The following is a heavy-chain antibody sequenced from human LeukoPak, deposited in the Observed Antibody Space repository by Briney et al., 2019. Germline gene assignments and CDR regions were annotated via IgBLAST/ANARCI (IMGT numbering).Heavy chain of an antibody. CDR1: GGSFSGYY. CDR2: IYYSGST. J-gene: IGHJ5*02. V-gene: IGHV4-59*01. CDR3: AGLRVVAATHVRYWFDP. D-gene: IGHD2-15*01. Sequence: SETLSLTCAVYGGSFSGYYWSWIRQPPGKGLEWIGYIYYSGSTNYNPSLKSRVTISVDTSKNQFSLKLSSVTAADTAVYYCAGLRVVAATHVRYWFDPWGQGTLVTVSS.